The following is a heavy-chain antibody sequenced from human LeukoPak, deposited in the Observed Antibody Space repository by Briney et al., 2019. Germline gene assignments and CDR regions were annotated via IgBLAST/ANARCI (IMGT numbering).Heavy chain of an antibody. CDR3: ATLARIVGANDH. CDR2: ISAYNGNT. Sequence: EASVKLSCKASVYSFTSYGITWVRRSPGQGLEWMGWISAYNGNTNYAQKLQARVTMTTDTSTSTAYMELRSLRSDDTAVYYCATLARIVGANDHWGQGTLVTVSS. CDR1: VYSFTSYG. J-gene: IGHJ5*02. V-gene: IGHV1-18*01. D-gene: IGHD1-26*01.